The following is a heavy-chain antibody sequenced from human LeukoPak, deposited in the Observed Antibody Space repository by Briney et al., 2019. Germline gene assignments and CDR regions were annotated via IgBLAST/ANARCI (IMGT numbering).Heavy chain of an antibody. CDR3: ARHGDRYYYYYGMDV. V-gene: IGHV3-33*08. D-gene: IGHD4-17*01. CDR1: GFTFSSYG. J-gene: IGHJ6*02. Sequence: GGSLRLSCAASGFTFSSYGMHWVRQAPGKGLEWVAVIWYGGSNKYYADSVKGRFTISRDNAKNSVYLQMNSLGADDTAVYYCARHGDRYYYYYGMDVWGQGTTVTVSS. CDR2: IWYGGSNK.